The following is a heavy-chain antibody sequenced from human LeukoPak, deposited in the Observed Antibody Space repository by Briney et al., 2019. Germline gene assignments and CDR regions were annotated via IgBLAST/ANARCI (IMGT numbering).Heavy chain of an antibody. Sequence: PGGSLRLSCAAPGFTFSSYDMHWVRQATGKGLEWVSAIGTAGDTYYPGSVKGRFTISRENAKNSLYLQMNSLRAGDTAVYYCARANRYYDFWSGYHYYFDYGGQGTLVTVSS. V-gene: IGHV3-13*01. CDR3: ARANRYYDFWSGYHYYFDY. D-gene: IGHD3-3*01. CDR1: GFTFSSYD. J-gene: IGHJ4*02. CDR2: IGTAGDT.